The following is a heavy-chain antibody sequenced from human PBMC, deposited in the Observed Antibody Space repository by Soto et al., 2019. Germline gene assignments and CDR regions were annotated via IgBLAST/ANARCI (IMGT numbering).Heavy chain of an antibody. J-gene: IGHJ4*02. CDR3: ARGMTPPGAPAWYYFDS. V-gene: IGHV4-4*07. CDR2: FSLSGTT. Sequence: SETLSFTCTVSGASITGSSYWSWIRQPAGKGLEWIGRFSLSGTTNYNPSLRSRVTMSADVSKNQFSLRLTSVTAADTALYYCARGMTPPGAPAWYYFDSWGQGTLVTVSS. CDR1: GASITGSSY. D-gene: IGHD2-8*02.